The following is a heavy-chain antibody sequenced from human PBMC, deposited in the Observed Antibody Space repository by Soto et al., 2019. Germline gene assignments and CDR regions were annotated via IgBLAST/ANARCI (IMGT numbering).Heavy chain of an antibody. V-gene: IGHV1-46*01. CDR2: INPSGGST. CDR3: VVRAVAGTERYYFDY. CDR1: GYTFTSYY. Sequence: GASVKVSCKASGYTFTSYYMHWVRQPPGQGLGWMGIINPSGGSTSYAQKFQGRVTMTRDTSPSTVYMELSSLRSEDTAVYYCVVRAVAGTERYYFDYWGQGTLVTVSS. J-gene: IGHJ4*02. D-gene: IGHD6-19*01.